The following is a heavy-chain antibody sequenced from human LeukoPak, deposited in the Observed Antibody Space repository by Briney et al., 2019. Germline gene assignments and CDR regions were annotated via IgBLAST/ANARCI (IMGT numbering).Heavy chain of an antibody. CDR1: GGSFSGYY. D-gene: IGHD3-10*01. CDR3: ARGNHYYGSGSYRADWFDP. Sequence: SETLSLTCAVYGGSFSGYYWSWIRQPQGKGLEWIGEINHSGSTNYNPSLKSRVTISVDTSKNQFSLKLSSVTAADTAVYYCARGNHYYGSGSYRADWFDPWGQGTLVTVSS. CDR2: INHSGST. V-gene: IGHV4-34*01. J-gene: IGHJ5*02.